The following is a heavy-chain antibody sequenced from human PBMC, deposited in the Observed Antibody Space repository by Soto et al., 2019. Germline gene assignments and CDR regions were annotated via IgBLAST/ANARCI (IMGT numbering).Heavy chain of an antibody. J-gene: IGHJ6*02. CDR2: ISAYNGNT. D-gene: IGHD4-17*01. CDR1: GYTFTSYG. Sequence: QVQLVQSGAEVKKPGASVKVSCKASGYTFTSYGISWVRQAPGQGLEWMGWISAYNGNTNYAQKLQGRVTMTTDTSTSTANMELRSLRSDDTAVYYCARWDGDYVYYYGMDVWGQGTTVTVSS. V-gene: IGHV1-18*01. CDR3: ARWDGDYVYYYGMDV.